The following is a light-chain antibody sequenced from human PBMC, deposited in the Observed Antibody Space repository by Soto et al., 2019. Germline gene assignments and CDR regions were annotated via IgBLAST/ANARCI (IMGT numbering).Light chain of an antibody. V-gene: IGKV3-20*01. CDR2: GAS. J-gene: IGKJ1*01. CDR3: QHYGSSWT. Sequence: EIVLTQSPGTLSLSPGERATLSCRASQSVSSSYLAWYQQKAGQAPRLLIYGASNRATGIPDRFSGSGSGTDFILTISRLEPEDLAGYYCQHYGSSWTFGQGTKVEIK. CDR1: QSVSSSY.